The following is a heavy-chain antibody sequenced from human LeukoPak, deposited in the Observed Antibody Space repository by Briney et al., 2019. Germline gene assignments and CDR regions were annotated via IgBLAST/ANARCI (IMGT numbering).Heavy chain of an antibody. CDR3: AKDRTVNYYDSSGPGDY. Sequence: GGSLRLSCAASGFTFSSYGMSWVRQAPGKGLEWVSAISGSGGSTYYADSVKGRFTISRDNSKNTLYLQMNSLRAEDTAVYYCAKDRTVNYYDSSGPGDYWGQGTLVTVSS. J-gene: IGHJ4*02. D-gene: IGHD3-22*01. CDR2: ISGSGGST. V-gene: IGHV3-23*01. CDR1: GFTFSSYG.